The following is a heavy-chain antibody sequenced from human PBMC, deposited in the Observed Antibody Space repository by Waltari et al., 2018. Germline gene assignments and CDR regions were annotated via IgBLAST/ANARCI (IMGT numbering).Heavy chain of an antibody. CDR3: ARTCISAACYMIY. V-gene: IGHV1-18*01. CDR2: SNTQNGST. D-gene: IGHD2-2*02. Sequence: QVQLVQSGGEMKEPGASVKVSCKASGYTFTSRGINWVRQAPGQGLEWMGLSNTQNGSTNYAQNLQGRFTMTADTSTTTAYMELRSLKSDDTAIYYCARTCISAACYMIYWGQGTLVTVSA. J-gene: IGHJ4*02. CDR1: GYTFTSRG.